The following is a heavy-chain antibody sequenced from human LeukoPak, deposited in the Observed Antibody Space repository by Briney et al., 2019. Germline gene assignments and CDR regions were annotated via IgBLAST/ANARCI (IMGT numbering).Heavy chain of an antibody. J-gene: IGHJ4*02. Sequence: GGSLRLSCAASGFTFSSYSMNWVRQAPGKGLEWVSVLYSDGRTYYADSVKGRFTISRDTSKNTLYLQVNSLRAEDTAVYYCARGGGYYPVDYWGQGTLVTVSS. CDR2: LYSDGRT. CDR3: ARGGGYYPVDY. V-gene: IGHV3-53*01. CDR1: GFTFSSYS. D-gene: IGHD2-15*01.